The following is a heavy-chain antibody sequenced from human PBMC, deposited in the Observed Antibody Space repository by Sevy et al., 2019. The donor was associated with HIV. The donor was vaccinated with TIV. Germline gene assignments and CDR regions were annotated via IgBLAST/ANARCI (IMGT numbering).Heavy chain of an antibody. D-gene: IGHD3-9*01. Sequence: GGSLRLSCAASGFTFSTSAMSWVRQAPGKGLEWVSSISGSAGSTYYADSVKGRFTISRDNSKNTLCMQMNSLRAEDTAVYYCARMYHDLLTGYRAPYYFDYWGQGSLVTVSS. V-gene: IGHV3-23*01. CDR2: ISGSAGST. J-gene: IGHJ4*02. CDR1: GFTFSTSA. CDR3: ARMYHDLLTGYRAPYYFDY.